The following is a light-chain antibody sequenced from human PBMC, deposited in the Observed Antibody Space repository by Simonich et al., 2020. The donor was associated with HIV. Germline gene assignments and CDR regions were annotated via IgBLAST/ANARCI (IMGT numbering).Light chain of an antibody. Sequence: QSALTQPRTVSGSPGQSVTISCTGTSSDIGGYNYVSWYQQHPCKAPKLMIYDVNKRPSGVPDRVSGSKSGNTASLTISGLQAEDEADYHCCSFGGDSLFGGGTKLTVL. CDR1: SSDIGGYNY. CDR3: CSFGGDSL. J-gene: IGLJ2*01. CDR2: DVN. V-gene: IGLV2-11*01.